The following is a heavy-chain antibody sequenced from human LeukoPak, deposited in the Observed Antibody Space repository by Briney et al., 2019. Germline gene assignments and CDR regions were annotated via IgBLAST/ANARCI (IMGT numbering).Heavy chain of an antibody. J-gene: IGHJ4*02. Sequence: SETLSLTCTVSGGSISSSNYYWGWIRQPPGKGLEWIGSIYYSGSTYYNPSLKSRVTISVDTSKNQFSLKLSSVTAADTAVYYCARQKVGGLDYWGQGTLVTVSS. V-gene: IGHV4-39*01. CDR1: GGSISSSNYY. CDR2: IYYSGST. CDR3: ARQKVGGLDY. D-gene: IGHD1-26*01.